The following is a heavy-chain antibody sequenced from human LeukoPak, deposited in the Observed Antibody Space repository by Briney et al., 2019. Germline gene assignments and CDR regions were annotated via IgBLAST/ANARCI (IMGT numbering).Heavy chain of an antibody. Sequence: QPGGSLRLSCAASGFTFSGYWMSWVRQAPGKGLEWVANINQDGSQKYYVDSVKGRFTTSRDNAKNSLYLQMNSLRAEDAAVYYCATVRTYTNFDYWGQGTLVTVSS. CDR1: GFTFSGYW. CDR2: INQDGSQK. J-gene: IGHJ4*02. CDR3: ATVRTYTNFDY. V-gene: IGHV3-7*05. D-gene: IGHD5-18*01.